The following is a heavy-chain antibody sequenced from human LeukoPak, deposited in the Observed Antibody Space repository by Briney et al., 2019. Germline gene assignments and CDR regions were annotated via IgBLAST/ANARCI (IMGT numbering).Heavy chain of an antibody. D-gene: IGHD4-17*01. CDR2: IRYDGSNK. CDR3: ANLNGDYPRH. CDR1: GFTFSSYG. Sequence: GGSLRLSCAASGFTFSSYGMHWVRQAPGKGLEWVAFIRYDGSNKYYADSVKGRFTISRDNSKNTLYLQMNSLRAEDTAVYYCANLNGDYPRHWGRGTLVPGSS. J-gene: IGHJ4*02. V-gene: IGHV3-30*02.